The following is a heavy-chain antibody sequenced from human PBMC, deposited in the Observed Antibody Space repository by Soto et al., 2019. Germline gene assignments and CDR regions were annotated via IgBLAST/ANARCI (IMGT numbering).Heavy chain of an antibody. CDR3: AKDIRPSITIFGVVRGRFDY. CDR1: GFTFNSYA. Sequence: PGGSLRLSCAASGFTFNSYAMHWVRQAPGKGLEWVSGIRWNSGRIGYADSVKGRFTISRDNAKNSLYLQMNSLRAEDTALYYCAKDIRPSITIFGVVRGRFDYWGQGTLVTVSS. J-gene: IGHJ4*02. V-gene: IGHV3-9*01. CDR2: IRWNSGRI. D-gene: IGHD3-3*01.